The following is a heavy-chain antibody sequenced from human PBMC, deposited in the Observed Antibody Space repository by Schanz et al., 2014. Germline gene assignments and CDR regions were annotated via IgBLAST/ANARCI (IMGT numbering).Heavy chain of an antibody. J-gene: IGHJ3*01. V-gene: IGHV3-48*02. CDR1: GFTFSSYS. Sequence: VQLVDSGGGLVKPGGSLRLSCTASGFTFSSYSMNWVRQAPGKGLEWVSYVSRSTPDIYYADSVKGRFTMSRDNAKNSGFLQMNTLRDECAAVYYCARKMKLGVYGGKWHDALDVWGQGTMVTVSS. CDR3: ARKMKLGVYGGKWHDALDV. CDR2: VSRSTPDI. D-gene: IGHD4-17*01.